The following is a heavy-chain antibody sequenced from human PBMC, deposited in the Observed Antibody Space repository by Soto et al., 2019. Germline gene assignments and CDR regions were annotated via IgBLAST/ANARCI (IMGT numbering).Heavy chain of an antibody. D-gene: IGHD3-3*01. V-gene: IGHV3-23*01. Sequence: EGQLLESWGGLVQPGGSLRLSCAASGFTIRTYAMSWVRQAPGKGSECVSTISGRGGSTFYADSVKGHFTIPRDEAKNTMYLEMNSLRAEGTAVYYCAKAPPPAQEWLGGQGWVDPSGQGTLVFVSS. J-gene: IGHJ5*02. CDR3: AKAPPPAQEWLGGQGWVDP. CDR1: GFTIRTYA. CDR2: ISGRGGST.